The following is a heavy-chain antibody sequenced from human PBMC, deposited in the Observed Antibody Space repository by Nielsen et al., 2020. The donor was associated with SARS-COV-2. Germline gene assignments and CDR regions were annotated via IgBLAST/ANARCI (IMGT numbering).Heavy chain of an antibody. V-gene: IGHV3-7*01. D-gene: IGHD1-26*01. CDR2: IRRDGGAR. Sequence: GGSLRLSCVGSGFSLSNYWMSWVRQAPGKGLEWVANIRRDGGARLYVDSVKGRFTISRDNAKDSLYLQMYSLRAEDTAVYYCVRDTGAWDFDYWGQGTLITVSS. CDR3: VRDTGAWDFDY. J-gene: IGHJ4*02. CDR1: GFSLSNYW.